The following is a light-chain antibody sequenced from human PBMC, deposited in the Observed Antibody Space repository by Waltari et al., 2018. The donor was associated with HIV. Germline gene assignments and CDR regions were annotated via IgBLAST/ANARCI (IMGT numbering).Light chain of an antibody. Sequence: QSVLTQPPSVSAAPGQRVTISCAGTSSTIGSNDVSWYQQLPGTAPKLLIFDNYKRPSGIPDRFSGSKSGTSATLGITGLQTGDEADYYCGTWDSGLSAVVFGGGTKLTVL. CDR3: GTWDSGLSAVV. J-gene: IGLJ3*02. CDR1: SSTIGSND. CDR2: DNY. V-gene: IGLV1-51*01.